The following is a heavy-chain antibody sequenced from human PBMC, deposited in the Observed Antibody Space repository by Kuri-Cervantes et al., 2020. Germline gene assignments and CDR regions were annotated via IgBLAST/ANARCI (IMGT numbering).Heavy chain of an antibody. CDR1: GFTFSSYW. V-gene: IGHV3-7*01. D-gene: IGHD3-10*01. CDR3: ARGTHGSGSYMFDN. CDR2: IKQDGSEK. Sequence: GESLKISCEASGFTFSSYWMNWVRQAPGKGLEWVAKIKQDGSEKYYVDSVRGRFTISRDNAKKSQYLQMISLRAEDSAVYYCARGTHGSGSYMFDNWGQGTLVTVSS. J-gene: IGHJ4*02.